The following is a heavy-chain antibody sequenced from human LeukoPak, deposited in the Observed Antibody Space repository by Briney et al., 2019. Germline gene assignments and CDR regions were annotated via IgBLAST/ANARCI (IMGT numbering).Heavy chain of an antibody. D-gene: IGHD5-18*01. J-gene: IGHJ4*02. CDR1: GGSISSYY. CDR3: ARDRRGYSYGDFDY. V-gene: IGHV4-4*07. CDR2: IYTSGST. Sequence: SETLSLTCTVSGGSISSYYWSWIRQPAGKGLEWIGRIYTSGSTNYNPSLKSRVTMSVDTSKNQFSLKLSSVTAADTAVYYCARDRRGYSYGDFDYWGQGTLVTVSS.